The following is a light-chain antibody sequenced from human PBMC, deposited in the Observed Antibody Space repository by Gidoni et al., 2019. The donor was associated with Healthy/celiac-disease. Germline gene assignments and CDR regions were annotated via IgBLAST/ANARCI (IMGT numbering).Light chain of an antibody. CDR2: AAS. CDR1: QSISSY. CDR3: QQSYSTPWT. V-gene: IGKV1-39*01. Sequence: IQMTQPPSSLSASVGDRVTILCRESQSISSYLNWYQQKPGKAPKLLIYAASSLQSGVPSRFSGSGSGTDFTLTISSLQPEDFATYYCQQSYSTPWTFGQGTKVEIK. J-gene: IGKJ1*01.